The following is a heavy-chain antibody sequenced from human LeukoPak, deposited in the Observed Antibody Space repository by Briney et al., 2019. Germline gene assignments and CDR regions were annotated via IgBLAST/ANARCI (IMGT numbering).Heavy chain of an antibody. Sequence: ASVKVSCKASGYTFTSYYMHWVRQAPGQGLEWMGIINPSGGSTSYAQKFQGGVTMTRDTSTSTVYMELSSLRSEDTAVYYCARDRTTVTDTAWDFDYWGQGTLVTVSS. CDR2: INPSGGST. J-gene: IGHJ4*02. CDR3: ARDRTTVTDTAWDFDY. V-gene: IGHV1-46*01. CDR1: GYTFTSYY. D-gene: IGHD4-17*01.